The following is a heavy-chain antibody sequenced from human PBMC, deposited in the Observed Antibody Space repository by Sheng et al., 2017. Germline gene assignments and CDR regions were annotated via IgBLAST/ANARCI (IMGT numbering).Heavy chain of an antibody. J-gene: IGHJ4*02. Sequence: EVRLVESGGGPVKPGGSLRLSCAASGFTLIDHSMNWVRQAPGKGLEWVSSISETSMYIHYADSVKGRFTISRDNVKNSLYLQMNRLRVEDTAVYYCVRDEVGSAGDPDYWGQGTLVTGLL. CDR3: VRDEVGSAGDPDY. CDR2: ISETSMYI. V-gene: IGHV3-21*01. CDR1: GFTLIDHS. D-gene: IGHD4-17*01.